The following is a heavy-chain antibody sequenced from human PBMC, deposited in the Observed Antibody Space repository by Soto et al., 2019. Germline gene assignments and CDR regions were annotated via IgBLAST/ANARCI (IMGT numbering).Heavy chain of an antibody. CDR2: IYYSGST. CDR3: ATSNWFDP. V-gene: IGHV4-39*01. Sequence: QLQLQESGPGLVKPSETLSLTCTVSGGSISSRGYYWGWIRQPPGKGLEWIGTIYYSGSTYYNPSXKSRVTLSVDTSKNQFSLKLSSVTAADTAVYYCATSNWFDPWGQGTLVTVSS. CDR1: GGSISSRGYY. J-gene: IGHJ5*02.